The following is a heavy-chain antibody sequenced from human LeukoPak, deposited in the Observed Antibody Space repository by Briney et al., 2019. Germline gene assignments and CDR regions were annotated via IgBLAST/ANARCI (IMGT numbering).Heavy chain of an antibody. J-gene: IGHJ4*02. Sequence: PGGSLRLSCGASGFTFDDYAMHWVRQAPVKGLEWVSGINWNSGSIAYADSVKGRFTISRDNAENSLYLHMNSLTVEDTALYYCAKDIIRDTGILIPGHWGQGTQVTVSS. CDR3: AKDIIRDTGILIPGH. D-gene: IGHD3-16*02. CDR1: GFTFDDYA. CDR2: INWNSGSI. V-gene: IGHV3-9*01.